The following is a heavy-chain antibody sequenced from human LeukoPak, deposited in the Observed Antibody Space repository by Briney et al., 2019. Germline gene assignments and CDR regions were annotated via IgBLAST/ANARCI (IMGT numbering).Heavy chain of an antibody. CDR2: TNTDGTIT. V-gene: IGHV3-74*01. Sequence: GGSLRLSCAASGFTFSDYWMHWVRQAPGKGLVWVSQTNTDGTITDYADSAKGRFTISRDNAKNSLYLQMNTLRGEDTAVYYCTQGMNYDSSAYWHQHWGQGTLVTVSS. CDR1: GFTFSDYW. D-gene: IGHD3-22*01. CDR3: TQGMNYDSSAYWHQH. J-gene: IGHJ1*01.